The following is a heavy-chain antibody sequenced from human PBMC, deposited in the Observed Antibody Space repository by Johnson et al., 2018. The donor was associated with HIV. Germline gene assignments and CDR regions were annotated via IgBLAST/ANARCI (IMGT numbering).Heavy chain of an antibody. CDR2: INWNGGTT. J-gene: IGHJ3*02. D-gene: IGHD5/OR15-5a*01. V-gene: IGHV3-11*04. CDR3: ARGVLAFDI. Sequence: QVQLVESGGDLVKPGGSLRLSCAASGFIFSDYYMTWIRQAPGKGLEWVSGINWNGGTTGYTDSVKGRFTISRDNAKNSLYLQMNSLRAGDTAVYYCARGVLAFDIWGQGTMVTVSS. CDR1: GFIFSDYY.